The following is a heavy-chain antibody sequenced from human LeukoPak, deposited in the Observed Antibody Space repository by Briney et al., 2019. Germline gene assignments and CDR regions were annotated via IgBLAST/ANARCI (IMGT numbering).Heavy chain of an antibody. Sequence: GGSLRLSCAASGFTFSSYGMHWVRQAPGKGLEWVSALSGGAGRTYYADSVKGRFTISRDNSKNMLYLQMNSLRAEDTAVYYCAKTLGYSGYFSPWGQGTLVTVSS. CDR3: AKTLGYSGYFSP. V-gene: IGHV3-23*01. D-gene: IGHD3-22*01. CDR2: LSGGAGRT. J-gene: IGHJ5*02. CDR1: GFTFSSYG.